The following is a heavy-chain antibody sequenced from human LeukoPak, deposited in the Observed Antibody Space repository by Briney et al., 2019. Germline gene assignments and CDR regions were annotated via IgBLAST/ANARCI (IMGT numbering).Heavy chain of an antibody. V-gene: IGHV3-48*03. CDR2: ISSGGATT. J-gene: IGHJ5*02. CDR1: GFTFSSFE. CDR3: ARDAIVDGRFDP. Sequence: GGSLRLSCAASGFTFSSFEMNWVRQAPGKGLEWLSYISSGGATTYYADSVKGRFTISRDNSKNSLYLQMNSLRAEDTAVYFCARDAIVDGRFDPWGQGTLVTVSS. D-gene: IGHD2-21*01.